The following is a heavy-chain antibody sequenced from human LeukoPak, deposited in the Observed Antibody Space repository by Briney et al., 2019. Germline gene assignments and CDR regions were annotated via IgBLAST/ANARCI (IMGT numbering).Heavy chain of an antibody. Sequence: GGTLRLSCVASVFSFTNYGMHSVREAPREGLGCGSFIRYDGSNEYYPDSVKGRLTISRDNSKNTLYLQMNSLGAEDTAVYYCAKDSEPYGDYESGFDYWGQGTLVTVSS. CDR1: VFSFTNYG. CDR3: AKDSEPYGDYESGFDY. V-gene: IGHV3-30*02. D-gene: IGHD4-17*01. CDR2: IRYDGSNE. J-gene: IGHJ4*02.